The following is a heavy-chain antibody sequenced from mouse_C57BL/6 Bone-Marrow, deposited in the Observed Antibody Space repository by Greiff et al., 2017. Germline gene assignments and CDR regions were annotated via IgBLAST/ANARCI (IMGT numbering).Heavy chain of an antibody. D-gene: IGHD1-1*01. Sequence: EVMLVESGGGLVQPGESLKLSSESNEYEFPSHDMSWVRKTPEKRLELVAAINSDGGSTYYPDTMERRFIISRDNTKKTLYLQMSSLRSEDTALYYCARIYYYGSSHWYFDVWGTGTTVTVSS. CDR2: INSDGGST. CDR1: EYEFPSHD. V-gene: IGHV5-2*01. J-gene: IGHJ1*03. CDR3: ARIYYYGSSHWYFDV.